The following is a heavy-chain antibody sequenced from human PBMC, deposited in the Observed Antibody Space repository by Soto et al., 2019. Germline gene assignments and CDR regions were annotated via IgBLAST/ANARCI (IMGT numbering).Heavy chain of an antibody. J-gene: IGHJ4*02. D-gene: IGHD2-8*01. CDR2: ISSSSSDI. V-gene: IGHV3-21*01. Sequence: GGSLRLSCAASGFTFTNYNMNWVRQAPGKGLEWVSFISSSSSDIYYADSVKGRFTISVDNAKNSLYLQMNSLRAEDTAIYYCARDNGRGSSTSYYFDYWGQGTLVTVSS. CDR1: GFTFTNYN. CDR3: ARDNGRGSSTSYYFDY.